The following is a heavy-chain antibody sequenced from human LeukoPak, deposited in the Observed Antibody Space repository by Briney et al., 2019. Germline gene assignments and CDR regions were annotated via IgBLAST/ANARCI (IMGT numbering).Heavy chain of an antibody. D-gene: IGHD5-12*01. V-gene: IGHV4-59*04. CDR3: ARIRWGYAGFDY. J-gene: IGHJ4*02. CDR2: IYYSGSI. CDR1: GGSISSYY. Sequence: SETLSLTCTVSGGSISSYYWSWIRQPPGKGLEWIGYIYYSGSIYYNPSLKSRVTMSVDTSKNQFSLKLSSVTAVDTAVYYCARIRWGYAGFDYWGQGTLVTVSS.